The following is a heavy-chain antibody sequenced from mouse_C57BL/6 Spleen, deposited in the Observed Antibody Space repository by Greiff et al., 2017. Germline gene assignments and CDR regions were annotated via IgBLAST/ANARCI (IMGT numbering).Heavy chain of an antibody. CDR3: AGMDDYDPAWFAY. Sequence: QVQLQQSGPGLVQPSQSLSITCTVSGFSLTSYGVHWVRQSPGKGLEWLGVIWGGGSTDYNAAFISRLSISKDNSKSQVFFKMTSLQADDTAIYYCAGMDDYDPAWFAYWGQGTLVTVSA. D-gene: IGHD2-4*01. CDR1: GFSLTSYG. J-gene: IGHJ3*01. V-gene: IGHV2-2*01. CDR2: IWGGGST.